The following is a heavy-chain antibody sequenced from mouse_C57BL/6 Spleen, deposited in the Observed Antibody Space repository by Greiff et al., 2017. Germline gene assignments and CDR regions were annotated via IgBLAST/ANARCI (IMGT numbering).Heavy chain of an antibody. Sequence: DVKLVESGGGLVKPGGSLKLSCAASGFTFSSYAMSWVRQTPEKRLEWVATISDGGSYTYYPDNVKGRFTISRDNAKNNLYLQMSHLKSEDTAMYYCARGRNLYYFDYWGQGTTLTVSS. J-gene: IGHJ2*01. V-gene: IGHV5-4*03. CDR3: ARGRNLYYFDY. D-gene: IGHD2-1*01. CDR1: GFTFSSYA. CDR2: ISDGGSYT.